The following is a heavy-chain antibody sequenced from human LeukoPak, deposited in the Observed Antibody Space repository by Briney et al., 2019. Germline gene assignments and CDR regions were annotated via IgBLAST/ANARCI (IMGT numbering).Heavy chain of an antibody. Sequence: ASVKVSCKASGYTFTSYGISWVRQAPGQGLEWMGWISAYNGNTNYAQKLQGRVTMTTDTSTSTAYMELRSLRSDDTAVYYCARDRIAAAGLDTFDIWGQGTMVTVSS. J-gene: IGHJ3*02. CDR2: ISAYNGNT. CDR3: ARDRIAAAGLDTFDI. CDR1: GYTFTSYG. D-gene: IGHD6-13*01. V-gene: IGHV1-18*01.